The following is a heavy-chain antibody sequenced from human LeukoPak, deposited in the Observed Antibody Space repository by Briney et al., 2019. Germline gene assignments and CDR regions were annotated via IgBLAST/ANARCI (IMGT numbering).Heavy chain of an antibody. D-gene: IGHD1-1*01. J-gene: IGHJ4*02. Sequence: SETLSLTCSVSGGSISSSTYYWGCIRQPPRKGLEWIGSIYYSGSTHYNPSLKSRVTISVDTSKNQFSLKLSSVTAADTAVYYCVRPDRRYNWNGYFDYWGQGTLVTVSS. CDR2: IYYSGST. CDR1: GGSISSSTYY. CDR3: VRPDRRYNWNGYFDY. V-gene: IGHV4-39*01.